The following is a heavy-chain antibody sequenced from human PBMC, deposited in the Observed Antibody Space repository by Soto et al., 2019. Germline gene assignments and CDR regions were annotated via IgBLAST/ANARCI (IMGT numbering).Heavy chain of an antibody. Sequence: QVQLQQWGAGLLKPSETLSLTCAVYGGSFSGYYWSWIRQPPGKGLEWIGEINHSGSTNYNPSLKSRVTISVDTSKNQFSLKLSSVTAADTAVYYCARGSKQWLAFATSRSNYLDYWGQGTLVTVSS. J-gene: IGHJ4*02. CDR2: INHSGST. D-gene: IGHD6-19*01. CDR3: ARGSKQWLAFATSRSNYLDY. CDR1: GGSFSGYY. V-gene: IGHV4-34*01.